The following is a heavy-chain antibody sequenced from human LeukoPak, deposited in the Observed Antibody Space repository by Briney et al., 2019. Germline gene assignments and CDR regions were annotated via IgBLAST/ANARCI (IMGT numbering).Heavy chain of an antibody. CDR2: IYTSGST. D-gene: IGHD5-24*01. J-gene: IGHJ6*03. Sequence: SETLSLTCTVSGGSVSSNSYYWSWIRQPAGKGLEWIGRIYTSGSTNYNPSLKSRVTMSVDTSKNQFSLKLSSVTAADTAVYYCARGWRWLQLSGDYYYMDVWGKGTTVTVSS. CDR1: GGSVSSNSYY. V-gene: IGHV4-61*02. CDR3: ARGWRWLQLSGDYYYMDV.